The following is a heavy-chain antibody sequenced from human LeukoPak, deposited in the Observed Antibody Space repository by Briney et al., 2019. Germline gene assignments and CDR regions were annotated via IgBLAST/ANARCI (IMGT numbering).Heavy chain of an antibody. V-gene: IGHV3-30*03. J-gene: IGHJ4*02. CDR2: ISSDGNNK. Sequence: PGGSLRLSCAASGFTFSSYGMHWDRQAPGKGLEWVALISSDGNNKYYADSVKGRFSTSRDNSKNTLYLQMNSLRAEDTAVYYCARIGYSISWSGDYWGQGSLVTVSS. CDR1: GFTFSSYG. CDR3: ARIGYSISWSGDY. D-gene: IGHD6-13*01.